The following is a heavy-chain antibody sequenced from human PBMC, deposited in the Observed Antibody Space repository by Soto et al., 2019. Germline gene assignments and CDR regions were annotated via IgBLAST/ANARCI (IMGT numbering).Heavy chain of an antibody. J-gene: IGHJ5*02. CDR3: ARDIEFPVTTYNWFDP. CDR1: GFTFSSYS. V-gene: IGHV3-21*01. D-gene: IGHD4-17*01. Sequence: VQLVESGGGLVKPGGSLRLSCAASGFTFSSYSMNWVRQAPGKGLEWVSSISSSSSYIYYADSVKGRFTISRDNAKNSLYLQMNSLRAEDTAVYYCARDIEFPVTTYNWFDPWGQGTLVTVSS. CDR2: ISSSSSYI.